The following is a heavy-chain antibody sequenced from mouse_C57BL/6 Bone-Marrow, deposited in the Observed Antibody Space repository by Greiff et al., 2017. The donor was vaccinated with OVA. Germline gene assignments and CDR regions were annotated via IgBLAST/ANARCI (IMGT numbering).Heavy chain of an antibody. J-gene: IGHJ3*01. D-gene: IGHD1-1*01. CDR3: GSWDFAY. CDR2: IDPSDSYT. CDR1: GYTFTNYY. Sequence: QVQLQQPGAEFVKPGASVKLSCKASGYTFTNYYIQWIKQRPGQGLEWIGEIDPSDSYTNYNQKFKGKATLTVDTSSSTAYMQLSSLNSEDSAVYYCGSWDFAYWGQGTLVTVSA. V-gene: IGHV1-50*01.